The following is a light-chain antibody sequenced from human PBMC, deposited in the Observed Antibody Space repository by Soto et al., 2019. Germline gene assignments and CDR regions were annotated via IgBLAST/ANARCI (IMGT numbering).Light chain of an antibody. CDR2: EVS. Sequence: QSVLTQPPSASGSPGQSVTISCTGTSSDVGAYNYVSWYQQLPGKAPKLIIYEVSKRPSGVPDRFSGSKSGNTASLTVSGLLAEDEADYYCTSFAGIYSFFYFFGTGTKVTVL. CDR3: TSFAGIYSFFYF. V-gene: IGLV2-8*01. CDR1: SSDVGAYNY. J-gene: IGLJ1*01.